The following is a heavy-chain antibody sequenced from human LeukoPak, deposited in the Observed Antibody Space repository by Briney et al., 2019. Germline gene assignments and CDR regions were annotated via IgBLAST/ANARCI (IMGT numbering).Heavy chain of an antibody. J-gene: IGHJ2*01. Sequence: PSETLSLTCTVSGGSISGSYWSWIRQPPGKGLEWIGYIHYTGTTNYNPSLESRVTMSVDTSKNQFFVKLTSVPAADTAVYFCAGYNDAPAAWYFDLWGRGALVTVSS. CDR3: AGYNDAPAAWYFDL. D-gene: IGHD5-18*01. CDR2: IHYTGTT. V-gene: IGHV4-59*01. CDR1: GGSISGSY.